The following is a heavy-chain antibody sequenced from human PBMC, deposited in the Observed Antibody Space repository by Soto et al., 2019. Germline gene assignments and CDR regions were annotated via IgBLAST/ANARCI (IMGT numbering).Heavy chain of an antibody. CDR2: ISAYNGNT. V-gene: IGHV1-18*01. J-gene: IGHJ4*02. CDR3: ARVKLDYFDY. Sequence: ASVKVSCKASGYTFTSYGISWVRQAPGQGLEWMGWISAYNGNTNYAQKLQGRVTMTRNTSISAAYMELSSLRSEDTAVYYCARVKLDYFDYWGQGTLVTVSS. CDR1: GYTFTSYG.